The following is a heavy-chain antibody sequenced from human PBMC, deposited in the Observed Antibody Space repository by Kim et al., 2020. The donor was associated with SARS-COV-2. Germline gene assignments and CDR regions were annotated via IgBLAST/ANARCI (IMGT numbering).Heavy chain of an antibody. D-gene: IGHD2-2*01. CDR2: IYPGDSDT. CDR1: GYSFTSYW. Sequence: GESLKISCKGSGYSFTSYWIGWVRQMPGKGLEWMGIIYPGDSDTRYSPSFQGQVTISADKSISTAYLQWSSLKASDTAMYYCARTPREYCSSTSCQPLWFDPWGQGTLVTVSS. CDR3: ARTPREYCSSTSCQPLWFDP. V-gene: IGHV5-51*01. J-gene: IGHJ5*02.